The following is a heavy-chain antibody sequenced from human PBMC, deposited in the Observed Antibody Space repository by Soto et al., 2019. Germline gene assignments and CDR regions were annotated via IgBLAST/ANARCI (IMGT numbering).Heavy chain of an antibody. J-gene: IGHJ4*02. Sequence: SLRLSCTASGFTFNNKWMHWVRQAPGKGLVWLSRIDGAAATTNYADSVKGRFTISRDNAKNIVFLHVNGLTDEDTAVYYCARGGAMGVDYWGQGTLVTVSS. V-gene: IGHV3-74*01. CDR3: ARGGAMGVDY. D-gene: IGHD1-26*01. CDR1: GFTFNNKW. CDR2: IDGAAATT.